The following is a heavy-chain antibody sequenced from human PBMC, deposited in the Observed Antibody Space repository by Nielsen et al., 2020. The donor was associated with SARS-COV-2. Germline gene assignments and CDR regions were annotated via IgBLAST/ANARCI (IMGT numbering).Heavy chain of an antibody. V-gene: IGHV3-9*01. CDR2: VSWNSAYM. CDR1: GFTFDDYA. Sequence: GGSLRLSCAASGFTFDDYAMHWVRQVPGKGLEWVSGVSWNSAYMAYADSVKGRFTISRDNAKNSLSLQMSSLRAEDTAVYYCARGSYCRSSSCSYYYYGLDVWGQGTTVTVSS. J-gene: IGHJ6*02. CDR3: ARGSYCRSSSCSYYYYGLDV. D-gene: IGHD2-2*01.